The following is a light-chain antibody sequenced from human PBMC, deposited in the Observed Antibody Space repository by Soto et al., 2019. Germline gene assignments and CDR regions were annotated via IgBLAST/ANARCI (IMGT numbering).Light chain of an antibody. V-gene: IGKV4-1*01. CDR3: QQYYSTPRT. CDR1: QSVLYSSNNKNY. CDR2: WAS. Sequence: DIVMTQSPDSLAVSLGERATIKCKSSQSVLYSSNNKNYLAWYQQKPGQPPKLLIYWASTRESGVPDRFSGSGSGTDLTLTISSLQAEDVAVYYCQQYYSTPRTFGQGTKVEIK. J-gene: IGKJ1*01.